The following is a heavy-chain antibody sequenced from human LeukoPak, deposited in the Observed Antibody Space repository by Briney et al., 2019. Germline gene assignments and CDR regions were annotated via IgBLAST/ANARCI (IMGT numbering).Heavy chain of an antibody. V-gene: IGHV4-59*01. CDR3: ARDRQIEGEFDY. D-gene: IGHD3-16*01. CDR1: GGSISSYY. Sequence: SETLSLTCTVSGGSISSYYWSWIRQPPGKGLEWIGYTYYSGSTNYNPSLKSRVTISVDTSKNQFSLKLSSVTAADTAVYYCARDRQIEGEFDYWGQGTLVTVSS. CDR2: TYYSGST. J-gene: IGHJ4*02.